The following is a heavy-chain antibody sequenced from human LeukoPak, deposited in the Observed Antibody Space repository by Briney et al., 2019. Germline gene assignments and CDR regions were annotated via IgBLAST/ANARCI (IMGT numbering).Heavy chain of an antibody. V-gene: IGHV4-59*01. D-gene: IGHD3-10*01. Sequence: SETLSLTCTVSGGSISGNYRSWIRQPPGKGLEYIGYLYNSGSTNYNPSLKSRVTISADTSKNQLFLKLNSVTAADTAVYYCAREVRGAKLWHFDLWGRGTLVTVSS. CDR3: AREVRGAKLWHFDL. CDR2: LYNSGST. J-gene: IGHJ2*01. CDR1: GGSISGNY.